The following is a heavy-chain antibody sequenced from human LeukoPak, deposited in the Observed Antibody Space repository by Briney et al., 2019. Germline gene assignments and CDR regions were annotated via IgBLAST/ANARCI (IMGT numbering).Heavy chain of an antibody. CDR2: ISESGVGT. Sequence: GGSLRLSCVASGFTFRSYAMNWVRQAPGKGLEWVSGISESGVGTNYADSVKGRFTTSRDNSKNTLYLQMNSPRGEDTAVYYCAKVRVGATIDDWGQGTLVTVSS. J-gene: IGHJ4*02. D-gene: IGHD1-26*01. CDR3: AKVRVGATIDD. V-gene: IGHV3-23*01. CDR1: GFTFRSYA.